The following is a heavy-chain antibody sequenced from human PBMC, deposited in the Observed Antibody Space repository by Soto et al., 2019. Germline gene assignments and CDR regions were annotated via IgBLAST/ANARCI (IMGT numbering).Heavy chain of an antibody. D-gene: IGHD3-10*01. CDR1: GYTFTGYY. Sequence: AASVKVSCKASGYTFTGYYMHWVRQAPGQGLEWMGWINPNSGGTNYAQKFQGRVTMTRDTSISTAYMELSRLRSDDTAVYYCARDLTMVRGVQYYFDYWGQGTLVTVSS. V-gene: IGHV1-2*02. CDR3: ARDLTMVRGVQYYFDY. CDR2: INPNSGGT. J-gene: IGHJ4*02.